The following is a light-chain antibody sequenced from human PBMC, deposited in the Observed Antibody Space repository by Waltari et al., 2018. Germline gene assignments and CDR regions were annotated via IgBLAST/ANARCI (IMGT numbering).Light chain of an antibody. CDR1: QSVGRP. CDR2: GAS. J-gene: IGKJ1*01. CDR3: QHYLRLPVS. V-gene: IGKV3-20*01. Sequence: EMGLTQSPATLSLSPCERATLSCRASQSVGRPLACSQQRPGQAPRLLMYGASIRAADIPDRFAGSGSGTDFSLTINRLEPEDFAVYYCQHYLRLPVSFGQGTKVEIK.